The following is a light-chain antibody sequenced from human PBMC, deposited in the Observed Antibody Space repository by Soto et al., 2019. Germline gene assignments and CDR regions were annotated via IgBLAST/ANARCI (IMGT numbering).Light chain of an antibody. CDR2: DVN. CDR1: SSDVGSYKY. Sequence: QSVPTQPRSVSASSGQSVTISCTGTSSDVGSYKYVSWYQQLPGRAPKLMIYDVNERPSGVPDRFSGSKSGNTASLTISGLQAEDEADYHCCSYAGNYRVVFGGGTKLTVL. CDR3: CSYAGNYRVV. V-gene: IGLV2-11*01. J-gene: IGLJ2*01.